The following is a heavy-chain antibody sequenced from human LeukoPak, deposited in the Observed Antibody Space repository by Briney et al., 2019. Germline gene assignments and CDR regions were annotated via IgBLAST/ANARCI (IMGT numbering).Heavy chain of an antibody. CDR2: VSTDGSST. CDR1: GFTFSSYW. Sequence: GGSLRLSCAASGFTFSSYWMHWVRQAPGKGLVWVSRVSTDGSSTTYADSVRGRFTISRDNAKSSLYLQMNSLSVEDTGVYYCARNSYGSGSHDHWGQGTLVTVSS. V-gene: IGHV3-74*01. J-gene: IGHJ5*02. D-gene: IGHD3-10*01. CDR3: ARNSYGSGSHDH.